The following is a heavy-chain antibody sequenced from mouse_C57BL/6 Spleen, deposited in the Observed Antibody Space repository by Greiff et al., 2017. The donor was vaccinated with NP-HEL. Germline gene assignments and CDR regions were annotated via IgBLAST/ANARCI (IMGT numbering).Heavy chain of an antibody. J-gene: IGHJ1*03. CDR2: SRNKANDYTT. CDR1: GFTFSDFY. V-gene: IGHV7-1*01. CDR3: ARDAGLYWYFDV. Sequence: EVQRVESGGGLVQSGRSLRLSCATSGFTFSDFYMEWVRQAPGKGLEWIAASRNKANDYTTEYSASVKGRFIVSRDTSQSILYLQMNALRAEDTAIYYCARDAGLYWYFDVWGTGTTVTVSS.